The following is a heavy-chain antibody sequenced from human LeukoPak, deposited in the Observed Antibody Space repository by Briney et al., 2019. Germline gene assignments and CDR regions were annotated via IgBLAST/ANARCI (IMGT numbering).Heavy chain of an antibody. CDR3: AKDTSITIFGVVARHYYGMDV. Sequence: GGSLRLSCAVSGFTFSSYAMSWVRQAPGKGLEWVSAISGSGGSTYYADSVKGRFTISRDNSKNTLYLQMNSLRAEDTAVYYCAKDTSITIFGVVARHYYGMDVWGQGTTVTVSS. D-gene: IGHD3-3*01. CDR1: GFTFSSYA. V-gene: IGHV3-23*01. J-gene: IGHJ6*02. CDR2: ISGSGGST.